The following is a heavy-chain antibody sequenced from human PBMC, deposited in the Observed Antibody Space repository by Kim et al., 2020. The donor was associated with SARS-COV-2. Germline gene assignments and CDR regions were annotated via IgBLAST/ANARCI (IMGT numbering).Heavy chain of an antibody. CDR3: ARDAGRWWSYFDY. Sequence: GGSLRLSCAASGFTFSSYAMHWVRQAPGKGLEWVAVIWYDGSNKYYADSVKGRFTISRDNSKNTLYLQMNSLRVEDTAVYYCARDAGRWWSYFDYWGQG. CDR2: IWYDGSNK. V-gene: IGHV3-33*01. J-gene: IGHJ4*02. CDR1: GFTFSSYA. D-gene: IGHD2-15*01.